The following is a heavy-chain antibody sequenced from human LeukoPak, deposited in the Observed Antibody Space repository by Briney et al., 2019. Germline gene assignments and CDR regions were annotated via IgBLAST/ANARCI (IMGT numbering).Heavy chain of an antibody. J-gene: IGHJ6*02. V-gene: IGHV3-7*03. CDR1: GFPFSSYW. Sequence: PGGSLRLSCAASGFPFSSYWMSWVRQAPGKGLEWVANINQDGSQKYYVDSVKGRFTISRDNAKNSLYLQMNSLRAEDTAVYYCAKVGVVVVVAATGRYYYYGMDVWGQGTTVTVSS. CDR2: INQDGSQK. D-gene: IGHD2-15*01. CDR3: AKVGVVVVVAATGRYYYYGMDV.